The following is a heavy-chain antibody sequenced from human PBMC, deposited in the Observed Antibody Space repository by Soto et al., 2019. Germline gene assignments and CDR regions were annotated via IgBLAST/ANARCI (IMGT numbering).Heavy chain of an antibody. CDR3: ARGPRGPDGPGDY. D-gene: IGHD5-12*01. J-gene: IGHJ4*02. CDR2: INAGNGNT. Sequence: EASVKVSCKASGYSFTGYTMHWVRQAPGQSLEWMGWINAGNGNTKYSQKFQGRVTITRDTSASTAYMELSSLRSEDTAVYYCARGPRGPDGPGDYWGQGTLVTVSS. V-gene: IGHV1-3*01. CDR1: GYSFTGYT.